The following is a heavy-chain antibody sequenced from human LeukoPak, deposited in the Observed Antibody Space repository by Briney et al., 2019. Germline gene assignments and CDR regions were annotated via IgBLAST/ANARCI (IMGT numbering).Heavy chain of an antibody. Sequence: GGSLRLSCAASGLRVSDYYMSWVRQAPGKGLEWVSVVYSGAGGSTYYAESVKGRFTISRDSPTNTLFLQMVGLRAEDTAVYYCTRGPYGDYLIEGFDQWGQGALVTVSS. CDR2: VYSGAGGST. CDR3: TRGPYGDYLIEGFDQ. CDR1: GLRVSDYY. V-gene: IGHV3-53*01. D-gene: IGHD4-17*01. J-gene: IGHJ4*02.